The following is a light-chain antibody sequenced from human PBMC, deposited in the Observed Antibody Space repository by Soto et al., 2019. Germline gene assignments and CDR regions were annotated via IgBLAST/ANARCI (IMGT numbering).Light chain of an antibody. J-gene: IGKJ1*01. CDR3: PHYNCYSVA. CDR2: KAS. V-gene: IGKV1-5*03. Sequence: DIQMTQSPSTLSGSVGDRVTITCRASQTISSWLAWYQQKPGKAPKLLIYKASTLKSGVPSRFSGSGSGTAFTLTSSTLQPGEFASYDDPHYNCYSVAFGQGTKVE. CDR1: QTISSW.